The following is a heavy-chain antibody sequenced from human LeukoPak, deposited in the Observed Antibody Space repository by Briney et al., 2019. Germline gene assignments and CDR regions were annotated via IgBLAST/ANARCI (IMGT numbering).Heavy chain of an antibody. J-gene: IGHJ6*02. CDR3: ARETTVAVNYGMDV. Sequence: SETLSLTCTVSGGCISSGGYSWSWILQHPGKGLEWIGYIYYSGSTYYNPSLKSRVTISVDTSKNQFSLKLSSVTAADTAVYYCARETTVAVNYGMDVWGQGTTATVSS. V-gene: IGHV4-31*03. CDR1: GGCISSGGYS. D-gene: IGHD4-23*01. CDR2: IYYSGST.